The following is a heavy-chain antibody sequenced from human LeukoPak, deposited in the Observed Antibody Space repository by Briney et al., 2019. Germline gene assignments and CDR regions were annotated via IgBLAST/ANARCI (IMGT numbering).Heavy chain of an antibody. D-gene: IGHD5-24*01. J-gene: IGHJ2*01. CDR3: ARPRRDGYNYWYFDL. V-gene: IGHV4-59*08. Sequence: PSETLSLTCTVSGGSISSYYWSWIRQPPGKGLEWIGYMYYSGSTNYNPSLKSRVTISEDTSKNQFSLKLSSVTAADTAVYYCARPRRDGYNYWYFDLWGRGTLVTVSS. CDR1: GGSISSYY. CDR2: MYYSGST.